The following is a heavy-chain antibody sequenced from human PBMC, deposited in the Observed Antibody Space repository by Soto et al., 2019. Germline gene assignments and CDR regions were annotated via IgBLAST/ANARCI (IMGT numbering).Heavy chain of an antibody. D-gene: IGHD7-27*01. CDR1: GYIYTSTD. CDR2: MNPNNGNT. Sequence: SVKVTCEDSGYIYTSTDSNCVRQATGQGREWMGWMNPNNGNTGYAQKFQGRVTMTRDTSINTAYLELGSLTSEDTAVYYCAKGPRNWGFDFWGQGTLVTVSS. CDR3: AKGPRNWGFDF. V-gene: IGHV1-8*01. J-gene: IGHJ4*02.